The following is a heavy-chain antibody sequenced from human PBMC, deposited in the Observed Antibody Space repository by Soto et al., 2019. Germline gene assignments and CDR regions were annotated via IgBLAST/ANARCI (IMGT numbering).Heavy chain of an antibody. J-gene: IGHJ4*02. CDR2: MNPNSGNT. CDR3: ARAHDFWSDP. CDR1: GYTFTSYD. V-gene: IGHV1-8*01. D-gene: IGHD3-3*01. Sequence: ASVKVSCKASGYTFTSYDINWVRQATGQGLEWMGWMNPNSGNTNYAQKPQGRVTMPTDTSRSTAYMELRSLRSDDTAVYYCARAHDFWSDPWGKGTLVTVPS.